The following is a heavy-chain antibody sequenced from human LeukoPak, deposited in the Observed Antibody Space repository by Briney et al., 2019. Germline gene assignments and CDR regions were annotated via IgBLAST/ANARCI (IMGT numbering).Heavy chain of an antibody. J-gene: IGHJ4*02. CDR3: ARGGGDYGDYYFDY. CDR1: GFTFSSYW. CDR2: IKQDGSEK. V-gene: IGHV3-7*01. D-gene: IGHD4-17*01. Sequence: PGGSLRLSCAASGFTFSSYWMSWVRQAPGKGLEWVANIKQDGSEKYYVDSVKGRFTISRDNAKNSLYLQMNSLRAEDTAEYYCARGGGDYGDYYFDYWGQGTLVTVSS.